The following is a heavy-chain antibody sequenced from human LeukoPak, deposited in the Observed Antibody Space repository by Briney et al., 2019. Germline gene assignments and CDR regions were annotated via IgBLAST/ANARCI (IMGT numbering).Heavy chain of an antibody. CDR2: IIPMFGTT. J-gene: IGHJ4*02. CDR3: ARDFIGAYYYDSSGPD. CDR1: GDTFSSYA. Sequence: SVKVSCKASGDTFSSYAISWVRQAPGQGLECMGGIIPMFGTTQYAEKFQGRLTITADESTSTAYMELSSLRSEDTAVYYCARDFIGAYYYDSSGPDWGQGTLVTVSS. D-gene: IGHD3-22*01. V-gene: IGHV1-69*01.